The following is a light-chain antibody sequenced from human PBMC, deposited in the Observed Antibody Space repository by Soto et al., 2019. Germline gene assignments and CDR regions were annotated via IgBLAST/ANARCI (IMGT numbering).Light chain of an antibody. CDR1: SSNIGSET. V-gene: IGLV1-44*01. CDR3: GAWDDSLKRVV. J-gene: IGLJ2*01. Sequence: QSVLTQPPSASGTPGQRVTISCSGSSSNIGSETVNWYQHLPGTAPNLLIYVNNQRPSGVPDRFSGSKSGTSASLAISGLQSEDEADYFCGAWDDSLKRVVFGGGTQLTVL. CDR2: VNN.